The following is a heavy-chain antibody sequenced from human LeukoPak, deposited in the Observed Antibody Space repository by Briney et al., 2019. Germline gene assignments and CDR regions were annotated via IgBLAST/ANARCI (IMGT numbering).Heavy chain of an antibody. D-gene: IGHD5-24*01. Sequence: NPSETLSLTCTVSDVAVSSVGYYWGWIRQPPGKGLEWIGSIYYSGTTYYNPSLASRVTIFVDTSKNQFSLRLSSVTAADTAVYYCARRDQAIDYWGQGTLVTVSS. CDR1: DVAVSSVGYY. J-gene: IGHJ4*02. V-gene: IGHV4-39*01. CDR2: IYYSGTT. CDR3: ARRDQAIDY.